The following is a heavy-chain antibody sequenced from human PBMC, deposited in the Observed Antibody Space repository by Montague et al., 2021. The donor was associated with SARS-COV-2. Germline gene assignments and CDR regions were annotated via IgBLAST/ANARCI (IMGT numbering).Heavy chain of an antibody. J-gene: IGHJ4*02. CDR2: TYSNGRS. Sequence: SETLSLTCTVSGGSISSSNSYWGWIRQPPGKGLEWIGTTYSNGRSDYSPALKSRVTIFVDTSTNQLSLKMTAVTAADTVIYYSRAGHIGYFYYDSWGQGTLVTVSS. D-gene: IGHD3-22*01. CDR3: RAGHIGYFYYDS. V-gene: IGHV4-39*01. CDR1: GGSISSSNSY.